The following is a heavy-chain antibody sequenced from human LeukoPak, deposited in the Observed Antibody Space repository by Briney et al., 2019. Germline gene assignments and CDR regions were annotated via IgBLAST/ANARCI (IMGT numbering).Heavy chain of an antibody. CDR2: ISAYNGNT. CDR1: GYTFTSYG. J-gene: IGHJ6*02. D-gene: IGHD6-19*01. Sequence: ASVKVSCKASGYTFTSYGISWVRQAPGQGLEWMGWISAYNGNTNYAQKLQGRVTMTTDTSTSTAYMELRSLRSDDTAVYYCASHSSGWYSVYYYGMDVWGQGTTVTVSS. V-gene: IGHV1-18*01. CDR3: ASHSSGWYSVYYYGMDV.